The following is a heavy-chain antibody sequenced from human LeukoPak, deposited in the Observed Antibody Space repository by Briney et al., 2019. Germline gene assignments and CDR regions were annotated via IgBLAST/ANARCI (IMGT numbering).Heavy chain of an antibody. CDR2: ISADNGNT. V-gene: IGHV1-18*01. CDR1: GGTFSSYA. D-gene: IGHD2-8*02. Sequence: GSVKVSCKASGGTFSSYAISWVRQAPGQGLEWMGWISADNGNTNYAQKLQGRVTMTTDTSTSTAYMELRSLRSDDTAVYYCARGAADIVLSDYYGMDVWGQGTTVTVSS. J-gene: IGHJ6*02. CDR3: ARGAADIVLSDYYGMDV.